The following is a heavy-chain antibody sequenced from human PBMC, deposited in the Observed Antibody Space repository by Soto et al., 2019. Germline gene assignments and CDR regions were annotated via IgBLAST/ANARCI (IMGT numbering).Heavy chain of an antibody. D-gene: IGHD6-13*01. V-gene: IGHV3-9*01. J-gene: IGHJ4*02. CDR3: AKVSEGSSWFFDY. CDR1: GFTFDDYA. Sequence: EVQLVESGGGLVQPGRSLRLSCAASGFTFDDYAMHWVRQAPGKGLEWVSGISWNSGSIGYAYSVKGRFTISRDNDKNSLYLQMNSLRAEDTALYYCAKVSEGSSWFFDYWGKGTLVTVSS. CDR2: ISWNSGSI.